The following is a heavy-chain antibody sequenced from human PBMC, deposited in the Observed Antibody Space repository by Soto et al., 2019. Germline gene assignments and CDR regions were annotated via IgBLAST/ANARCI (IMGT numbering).Heavy chain of an antibody. CDR3: ARRLYYDSSGFEGGGMDV. D-gene: IGHD3-22*01. CDR2: IYYSGST. Sequence: SETLSLTCTVSGGSISSSSYYWGWIRQPPGKGLEWIGSIYYSGSTYYNPSLKSRVTISVDTSKDQFSLKLSSVTAADTAVYYCARRLYYDSSGFEGGGMDVWGQGTTVTVSS. V-gene: IGHV4-39*01. J-gene: IGHJ6*02. CDR1: GGSISSSSYY.